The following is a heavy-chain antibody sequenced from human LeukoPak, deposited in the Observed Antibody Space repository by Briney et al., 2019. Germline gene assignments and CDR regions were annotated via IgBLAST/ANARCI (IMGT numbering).Heavy chain of an antibody. Sequence: GSLKVSWEASGLNFSNFVMPWVRQAPGKGLEWVGDILGNGGNTHYAHSVQGRFTISRDNSWTTLNLQMTSLRAEDTAVYYCSKSGSGWYDGFDPWGQGTLVTVSS. J-gene: IGHJ5*02. CDR2: ILGNGGNT. CDR1: GLNFSNFV. CDR3: SKSGSGWYDGFDP. V-gene: IGHV3-23*01. D-gene: IGHD6-19*01.